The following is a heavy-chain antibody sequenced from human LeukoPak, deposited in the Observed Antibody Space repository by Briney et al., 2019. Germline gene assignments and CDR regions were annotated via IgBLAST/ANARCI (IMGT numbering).Heavy chain of an antibody. D-gene: IGHD3-10*01. CDR3: AKRGGYETMAAFDY. Sequence: GRSLRLSCAASGFTFSGYGMHWVRQAPGKGLEWVAVISYDGSNKYYADSVRGRFTISRDNSKNTLYLQMSSLRAEDSAVYYCAKRGGYETMAAFDYWGQGTLVTVSS. V-gene: IGHV3-30*18. CDR1: GFTFSGYG. J-gene: IGHJ4*02. CDR2: ISYDGSNK.